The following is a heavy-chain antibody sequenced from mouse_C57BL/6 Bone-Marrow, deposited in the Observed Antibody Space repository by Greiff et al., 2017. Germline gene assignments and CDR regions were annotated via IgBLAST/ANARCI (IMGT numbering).Heavy chain of an antibody. V-gene: IGHV1-7*01. CDR2: INPSSGYT. CDR1: GYTFTSYW. Sequence: VQLQQSGAELAKPGASVKLSCKASGYTFTSYWMHWVKQRPGQGLEWIGYINPSSGYTKYNQKLKDKATLTADKTSSTAYMQLSSLTYEDSAGYYRARGGLYYDYPYYAMDYWGQGTSVTVSS. J-gene: IGHJ4*01. D-gene: IGHD2-4*01. CDR3: ARGGLYYDYPYYAMDY.